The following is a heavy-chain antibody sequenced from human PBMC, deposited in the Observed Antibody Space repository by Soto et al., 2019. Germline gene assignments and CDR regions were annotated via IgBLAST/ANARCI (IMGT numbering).Heavy chain of an antibody. CDR1: GFTFSSYA. J-gene: IGHJ4*02. CDR2: ISGSGGST. V-gene: IGHV3-23*01. Sequence: GGSLRLSCAASGFTFSSYAMSWVRQAPGKGLEWVSAISGSGGSTYYADSVKGRFTISRDKSKNTLYLQMNSLRAEDTAVYYCAKGPEAAGDYHYFDYWGQGTLVTVSS. D-gene: IGHD7-27*01. CDR3: AKGPEAAGDYHYFDY.